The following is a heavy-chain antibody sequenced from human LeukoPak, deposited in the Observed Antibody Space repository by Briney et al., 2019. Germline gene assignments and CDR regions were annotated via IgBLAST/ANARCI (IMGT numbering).Heavy chain of an antibody. CDR2: IYHSGST. Sequence: PSETLSLTCTVSGYSISSGYYWGWIRPPPGKGLEWIGSIYHSGSTYYNPSLKSRVTISVDTSKNQFSLKLSSVTAADTAVYYCAGLLRFLDYPLWGQGTLVTVSS. V-gene: IGHV4-38-2*02. CDR3: AGLLRFLDYPL. J-gene: IGHJ4*02. CDR1: GYSISSGYY. D-gene: IGHD3-3*01.